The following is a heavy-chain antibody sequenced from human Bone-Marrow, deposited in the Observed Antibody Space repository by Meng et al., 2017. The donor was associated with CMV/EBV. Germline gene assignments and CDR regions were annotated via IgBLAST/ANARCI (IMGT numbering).Heavy chain of an antibody. CDR1: GGSISSYS. CDR3: AKDRWAGRRREPLCFDY. Sequence: SETLSLTCTVSGGSISSYSWSWIRQPAGKGLEWIGRIYTSGSTNYNPPLKSRVTMSVDTSKNQFSLKLSSVTAADTAVYCCAKDRWAGRRREPLCFDYWGQGTLVTVSS. V-gene: IGHV4-4*07. J-gene: IGHJ4*02. CDR2: IYTSGST. D-gene: IGHD1-1*01.